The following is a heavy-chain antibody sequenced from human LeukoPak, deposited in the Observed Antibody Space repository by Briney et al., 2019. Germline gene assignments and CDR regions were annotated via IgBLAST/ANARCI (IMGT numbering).Heavy chain of an antibody. CDR3: ARCRGSGLTGFPNWFDP. Sequence: ASVTVSCKASGYTFTGYYMHWVRQAPGQGLEWMGWINPNSGGTNYAQKFQGRVTMIRDTSISTAYMELSRLRSDDTAVYYCARCRGSGLTGFPNWFDPWGQGTLVTVSS. CDR2: INPNSGGT. V-gene: IGHV1-2*02. D-gene: IGHD3-10*01. J-gene: IGHJ5*02. CDR1: GYTFTGYY.